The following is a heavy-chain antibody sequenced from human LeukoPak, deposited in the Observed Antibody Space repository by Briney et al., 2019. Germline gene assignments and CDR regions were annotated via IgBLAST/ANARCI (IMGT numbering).Heavy chain of an antibody. D-gene: IGHD3-22*01. J-gene: IGHJ4*02. CDR2: ISGSDDTT. Sequence: GGSLRLSCAASGFTFSSYAMSWVRQAPGKGLEWVSSISGSDDTTYYADSVKGRFTISRDNSKNTLYLQMNSLRAEDTAVYYCAKVLRWDSSGGIDYWGQGTLVTVSS. CDR3: AKVLRWDSSGGIDY. CDR1: GFTFSSYA. V-gene: IGHV3-23*01.